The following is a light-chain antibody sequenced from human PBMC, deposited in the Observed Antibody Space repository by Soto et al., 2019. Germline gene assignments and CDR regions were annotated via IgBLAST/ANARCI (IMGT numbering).Light chain of an antibody. V-gene: IGKV1-5*01. Sequence: DTRTTQSPSTLSASVGDTVTITCRASRNIERWLAWYQHKPGKPPKLLILNAATLGSGVPSRFSGSGSGTEFTLTISSLQPDDFATYYCQYCDTRWPFGQGTKVEVK. J-gene: IGKJ1*01. CDR3: QYCDTRWP. CDR1: RNIERW. CDR2: NAA.